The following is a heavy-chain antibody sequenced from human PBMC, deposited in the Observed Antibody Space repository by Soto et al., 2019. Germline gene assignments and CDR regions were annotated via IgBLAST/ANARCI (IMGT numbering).Heavy chain of an antibody. V-gene: IGHV4-59*08. CDR3: ARLGGYYQSLDT. Sequence: PSVTLSLTCPFSGDSIDTYYWSCFRQPPGKGLQWIGYIYYSGSTTYSPSLKSRVTISVDRSKNQFSLKLTSMTAADTAVYYCARLGGYYQSLDTWGQGALVTVS. D-gene: IGHD3-22*01. CDR1: GDSIDTYY. CDR2: IYYSGST. J-gene: IGHJ5*02.